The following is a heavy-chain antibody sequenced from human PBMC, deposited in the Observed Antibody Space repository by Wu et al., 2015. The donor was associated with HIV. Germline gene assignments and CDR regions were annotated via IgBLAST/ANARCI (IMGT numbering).Heavy chain of an antibody. J-gene: IGHJ6*02. V-gene: IGHV1-18*01. CDR1: GYTFTSYG. Sequence: QEQLVQSGAEMKKPGASVKVSCKASGYTFTSYGISWVRQAPGQGLDWMAIINPSNDNTNYAQKVQGRLTVTSDTSTNTVYMKLSNLRSEDTAVYYCARDPQTLVWFGKVTFPMDVWGQGTTVTVSS. CDR2: INPSNDNT. CDR3: ARDPQTLVWFGKVTFPMDV. D-gene: IGHD3-10*01.